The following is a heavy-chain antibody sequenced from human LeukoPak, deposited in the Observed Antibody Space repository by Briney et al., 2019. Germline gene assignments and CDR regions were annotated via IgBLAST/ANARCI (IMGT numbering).Heavy chain of an antibody. Sequence: GGSLRLSCAASGFTFSSYGMSWVRQAPGEGLEWVSAISDSGGSTYYTDSVKGRFTISRDNSKNTLYLQMNSLRAEDTAVYYCARDFYDGFALDYWGQGTLVTVSS. V-gene: IGHV3-23*01. CDR2: ISDSGGST. J-gene: IGHJ4*02. CDR3: ARDFYDGFALDY. CDR1: GFTFSSYG. D-gene: IGHD2/OR15-2a*01.